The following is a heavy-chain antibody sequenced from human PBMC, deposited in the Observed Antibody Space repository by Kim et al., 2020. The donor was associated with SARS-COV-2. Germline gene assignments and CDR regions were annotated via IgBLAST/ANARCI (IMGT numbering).Heavy chain of an antibody. CDR3: ARTYSSGWYLDAFDI. Sequence: ASVKGRFTISRDNAKNSLYLQMNSLRAEDTAVYYCARTYSSGWYLDAFDIWGQGTMVTVSS. V-gene: IGHV3-11*06. J-gene: IGHJ3*02. D-gene: IGHD6-19*01.